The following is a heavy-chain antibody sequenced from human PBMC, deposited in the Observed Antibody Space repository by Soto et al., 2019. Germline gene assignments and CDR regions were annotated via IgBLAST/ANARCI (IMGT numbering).Heavy chain of an antibody. J-gene: IGHJ4*02. Sequence: SETLSPTCTVSGGSISSGDYYWSWILQPPGKGLEWILYIYYSGSTYYNPSLKSRVTISVDTSKNQFSLKLSSVTTADTAVYYCARDSFLRGFDYCGQGTLVTVSS. D-gene: IGHD2-21*01. CDR1: GGSISSGDYY. V-gene: IGHV4-30-4*01. CDR2: IYYSGST. CDR3: ARDSFLRGFDY.